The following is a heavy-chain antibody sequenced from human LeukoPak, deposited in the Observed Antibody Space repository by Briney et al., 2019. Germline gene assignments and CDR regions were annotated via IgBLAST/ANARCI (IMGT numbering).Heavy chain of an antibody. CDR3: AKDRYSSSPYYFDY. CDR1: GFTFSSYA. V-gene: IGHV3-23*01. Sequence: GGSLRLSCVFSGFTFSSYAMSWVRQAPGKGLEWVSSLSGSGGSTYYADSVKGRFTISRDNSKSTLYLQMNSLRAEDTAVYYCAKDRYSSSPYYFDYWGQGTLVTVSS. CDR2: LSGSGGST. J-gene: IGHJ4*02. D-gene: IGHD6-13*01.